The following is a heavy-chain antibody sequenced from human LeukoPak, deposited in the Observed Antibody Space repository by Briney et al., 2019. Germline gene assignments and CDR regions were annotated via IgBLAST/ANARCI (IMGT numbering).Heavy chain of an antibody. Sequence: PSETLSLTCTVSGGSISSSSYYWGWIRQPPGKGLEWIVSIYYSGSTYYNPSLKSQVTISVDTSKNQFSLKLSSVTAADTAVYYCARHIISGSYYNEAPDYWGQGTLVTVSS. V-gene: IGHV4-39*01. CDR2: IYYSGST. CDR3: ARHIISGSYYNEAPDY. J-gene: IGHJ4*02. D-gene: IGHD1-26*01. CDR1: GGSISSSSYY.